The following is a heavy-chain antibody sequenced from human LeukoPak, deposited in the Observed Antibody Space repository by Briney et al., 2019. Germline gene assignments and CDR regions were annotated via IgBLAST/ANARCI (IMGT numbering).Heavy chain of an antibody. CDR3: ARGYYYDSSGYPYYFDY. V-gene: IGHV1-2*02. CDR2: INPNSGGT. D-gene: IGHD3-22*01. Sequence: GASVKVSCKASGYTFTGYYMHWVRQAPGQGLEWMGWINPNSGGTNYAQKFQGRVTMTRDTSISTAYMELSRLRSDDTAVYYCARGYYYDSSGYPYYFDYWGQGTLVTASS. CDR1: GYTFTGYY. J-gene: IGHJ4*02.